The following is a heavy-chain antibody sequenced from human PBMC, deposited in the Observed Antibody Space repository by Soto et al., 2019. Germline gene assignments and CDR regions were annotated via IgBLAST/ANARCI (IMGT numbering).Heavy chain of an antibody. CDR2: IIPIPGTA. Sequence: QVQLVQSGAEVKKPGSSVKVSCKASGGTFSSYAISWVRQAPGQGLEWMGGIIPIPGTANYAQKFQGRVTITAVESTSTDYMELSSLRSEDTAVYYCARSQGSSTSLEIYYYYYYGMDVWGQGTTVTVSS. V-gene: IGHV1-69*01. CDR1: GGTFSSYA. D-gene: IGHD2-2*01. J-gene: IGHJ6*02. CDR3: ARSQGSSTSLEIYYYYYYGMDV.